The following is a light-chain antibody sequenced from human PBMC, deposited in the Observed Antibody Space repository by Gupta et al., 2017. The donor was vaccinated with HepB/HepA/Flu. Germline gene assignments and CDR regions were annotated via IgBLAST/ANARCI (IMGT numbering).Light chain of an antibody. V-gene: IGLV3-21*02. J-gene: IGLJ1*01. CDR3: QVWDGSSDHYV. CDR2: DDR. CDR1: NIEERN. Sequence: SYVLTQPPSVSVAPGQTATITCGADNIEERNVHWYQQKAGQAPVMVVRDDRDRPSGIPERFSGSNSGSTATLTISRVEAGDEADYYCQVWDGSSDHYVFGTGTKVTVL.